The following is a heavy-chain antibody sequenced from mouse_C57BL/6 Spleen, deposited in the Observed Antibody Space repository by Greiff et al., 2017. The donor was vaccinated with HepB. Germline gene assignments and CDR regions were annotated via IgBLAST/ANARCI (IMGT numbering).Heavy chain of an antibody. D-gene: IGHD2-3*01. V-gene: IGHV1-15*01. CDR3: AGWFLFAY. J-gene: IGHJ3*01. CDR2: IDPETGGT. Sequence: VQLQQSGAELVRPGASVTLSCKASGYTFTDYEMHWVKQTPVHGLEWIGAIDPETGGTAYNQKFKGKAILTADKSSSTAYMEHRSLTSEDSAVYYCAGWFLFAYWGQGTLVTVSA. CDR1: GYTFTDYE.